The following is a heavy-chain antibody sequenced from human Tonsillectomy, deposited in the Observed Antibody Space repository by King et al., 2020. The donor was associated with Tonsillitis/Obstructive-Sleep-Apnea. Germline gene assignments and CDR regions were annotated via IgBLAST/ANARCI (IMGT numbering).Heavy chain of an antibody. CDR3: ARGSHITIFGVVIPNAFDI. CDR2: INYSGST. CDR1: GGSFSGYY. D-gene: IGHD3-3*01. J-gene: IGHJ3*02. Sequence: VQLQQWGAGLLKSSETLSLTCAVYGGSFSGYYWIWIRQPPGKGLEWVWEINYSGSTNYNPSLKSRVTISVDTSKNQFSLKLSSVTAADTAVYYCARGSHITIFGVVIPNAFDIWGQGTMVSVSS. V-gene: IGHV4-34*01.